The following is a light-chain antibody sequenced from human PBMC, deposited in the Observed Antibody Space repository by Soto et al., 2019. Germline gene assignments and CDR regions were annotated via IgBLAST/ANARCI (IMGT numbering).Light chain of an antibody. J-gene: IGKJ2*01. CDR2: GAS. CDR3: QQYDIWPPYT. CDR1: QTINNN. Sequence: VMTQSPAILPVSPGERASLSCRASQTINNNLAWYQQPVGQAPRLLIHGASIRATGVPARFSGSVSGTEFSLTINNLQSEDFAVYYCQQYDIWPPYTFGQGTKLEI. V-gene: IGKV3-15*01.